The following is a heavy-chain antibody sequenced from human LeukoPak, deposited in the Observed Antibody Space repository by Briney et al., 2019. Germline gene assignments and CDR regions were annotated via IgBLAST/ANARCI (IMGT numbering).Heavy chain of an antibody. V-gene: IGHV3-11*04. D-gene: IGHD3-22*01. Sequence: GGSLRLSCAASGFTCSDYYMSWIRQAPGKGLEWVSYISSSGSTIYYADYVKGRFTISRDNAKNSLYLQMNSLRAEDTAVYYCARDYYDSSGDYFDYWGQGTLVTVSS. CDR1: GFTCSDYY. CDR3: ARDYYDSSGDYFDY. J-gene: IGHJ4*02. CDR2: ISSSGSTI.